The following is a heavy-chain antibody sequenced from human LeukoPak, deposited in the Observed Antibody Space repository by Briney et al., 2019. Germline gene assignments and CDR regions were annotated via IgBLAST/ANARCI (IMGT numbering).Heavy chain of an antibody. Sequence: SETLSLTCAVYGVSFSGYYWSWIRQPPGKGLEWIGEINHSGSTNYNPSLKSRVTISVDTSKNQFSLKLSSVTAADTAVYYCASPLRYFDWLPGGEGTLVTVSS. CDR1: GVSFSGYY. D-gene: IGHD3-9*01. J-gene: IGHJ5*02. V-gene: IGHV4-34*01. CDR3: ASPLRYFDWLP. CDR2: INHSGST.